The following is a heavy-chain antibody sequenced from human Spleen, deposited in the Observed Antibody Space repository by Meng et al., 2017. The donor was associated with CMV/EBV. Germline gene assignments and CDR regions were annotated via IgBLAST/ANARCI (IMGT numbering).Heavy chain of an antibody. J-gene: IGHJ6*02. CDR2: ISSSGSTI. CDR3: ARAPRPAGMDV. CDR1: GFTFSDYY. V-gene: IGHV3-11*01. Sequence: GESLKISCAASGFTFSDYYMSWIRQAPGKGLEWVSYISSSGSTIYYADSVKGRFTISRDNAKNSLYLQMNSLRAEDTALYYCARAPRPAGMDVWGQGTTVTVSS.